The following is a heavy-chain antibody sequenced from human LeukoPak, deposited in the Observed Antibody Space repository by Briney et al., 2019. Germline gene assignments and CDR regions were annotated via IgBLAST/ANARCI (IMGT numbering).Heavy chain of an antibody. J-gene: IGHJ4*02. CDR3: ARHRGSYDTSGEGFDS. CDR2: IYHSGST. CDR1: GGSISSYY. Sequence: SETLSLTCTVSGGSISSYYWSWIRQPPGKGLEWIGYIYHSGSTRYNPSLKSRVTISLDTSKNQFSLKLSSVTAADTAVYYCARHRGSYDTSGEGFDSWGQGTLVTVSS. D-gene: IGHD3-22*01. V-gene: IGHV4-59*08.